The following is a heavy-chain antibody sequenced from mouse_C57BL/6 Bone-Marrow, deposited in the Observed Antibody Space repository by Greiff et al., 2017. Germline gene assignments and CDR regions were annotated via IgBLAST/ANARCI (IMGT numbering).Heavy chain of an antibody. V-gene: IGHV14-4*01. CDR1: GFNIKDDY. D-gene: IGHD2-5*01. J-gene: IGHJ4*01. CDR2: IYPENGDT. CDR3: ALYYSSPYAMDY. Sequence: EVQLQQSGAELVRPGASVKLSCTASGFNIKDDYMHWVKQRPEQGLEWIGWIYPENGDTEYASKFQGKATLTADTSSNTAYLQLSSLTYEDAAVYYCALYYSSPYAMDYWGQGTSVTVSS.